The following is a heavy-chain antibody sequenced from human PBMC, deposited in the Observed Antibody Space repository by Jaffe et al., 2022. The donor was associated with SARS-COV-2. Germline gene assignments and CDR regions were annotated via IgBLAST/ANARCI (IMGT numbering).Heavy chain of an antibody. CDR2: IWYDGSNK. D-gene: IGHD3-3*01. Sequence: QVQLVESGGGVVQPGRSLRLSCAASGFTFSSYGMHWVRQAPGKGLEWVAVIWYDGSNKYYADSVKGRFTISRDNSKNTLYLQMNSLRAEDTAVYYCARSGDFWSGGMDVWGQGTTVTVSS. CDR1: GFTFSSYG. J-gene: IGHJ6*02. CDR3: ARSGDFWSGGMDV. V-gene: IGHV3-33*01.